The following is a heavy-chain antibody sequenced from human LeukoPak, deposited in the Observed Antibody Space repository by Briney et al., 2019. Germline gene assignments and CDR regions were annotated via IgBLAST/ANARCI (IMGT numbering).Heavy chain of an antibody. CDR2: IYYSGST. CDR1: GGSISSYY. D-gene: IGHD5-18*01. Sequence: SVTLSLTCTVSGGSISSYYWSWIRQPPGKGLEWIGYIYYSGSTNYNPSLKSRVTISVDTSKNQFSLKLSSVTAADTAVYYCARGYSYGFGGFIDYWGQGTLVTVSS. V-gene: IGHV4-59*01. CDR3: ARGYSYGFGGFIDY. J-gene: IGHJ4*02.